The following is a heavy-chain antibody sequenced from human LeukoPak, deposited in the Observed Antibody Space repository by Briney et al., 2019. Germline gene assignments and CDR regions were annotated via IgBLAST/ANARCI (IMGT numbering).Heavy chain of an antibody. CDR2: ISESGSGT. CDR3: AKGVFGVNRAFDY. CDR1: GFTFNTCA. V-gene: IGHV3-23*01. J-gene: IGHJ4*02. D-gene: IGHD3-3*01. Sequence: PGGSLRLSCEASGFTFNTCAMSWVRQAPGKGPEWVSAISESGSGTYYADSVKGRFTISRDNSKNTLSLQMNSLRVDDTALYYCAKGVFGVNRAFDYWGQGTLVTVSS.